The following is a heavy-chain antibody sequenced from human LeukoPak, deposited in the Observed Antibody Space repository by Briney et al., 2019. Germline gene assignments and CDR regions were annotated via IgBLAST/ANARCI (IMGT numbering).Heavy chain of an antibody. J-gene: IGHJ4*02. D-gene: IGHD1-26*01. V-gene: IGHV4-61*02. CDR3: ARVPVGAAPIDY. CDR2: IYTSGST. Sequence: SETLSLTCTVSGGSISSGSYYWSWIRQPAGKGLEWIGRIYTSGSTNYNPSLKSRVTISVDTSKNQFSLKLSSVTAADAAVYYCARVPVGAAPIDYWGQGTLVTVSS. CDR1: GGSISSGSYY.